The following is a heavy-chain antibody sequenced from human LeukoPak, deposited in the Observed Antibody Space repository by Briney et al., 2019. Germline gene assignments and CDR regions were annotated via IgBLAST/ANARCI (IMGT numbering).Heavy chain of an antibody. J-gene: IGHJ4*02. CDR3: ARGVVVAAKKGRWYFDY. CDR2: IIPIFGTA. CDR1: GGTFSSYA. Sequence: SVKVSCTASGGTFSSYAISWVRQAPGQGLEWMGGIIPIFGTANYAQKFQGRVTITADESTSTAYMELSSLRSEDTAVYYCARGVVVAAKKGRWYFDYWGQGTLVTVSS. D-gene: IGHD2-15*01. V-gene: IGHV1-69*13.